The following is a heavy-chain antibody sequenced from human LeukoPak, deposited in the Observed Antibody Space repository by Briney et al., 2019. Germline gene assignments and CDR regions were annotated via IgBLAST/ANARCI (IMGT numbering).Heavy chain of an antibody. D-gene: IGHD6-13*01. CDR2: IYTSGST. CDR3: ARARSLYSSSWQYYFDY. J-gene: IGHJ4*02. Sequence: SETLSLTCTVSGGSISSGSYYWSWIRQPAGKGLEWIGRIYTSGSTNYNPSLKSRVTISVDTSKHQFSLKLSSVTAADTAVYYCARARSLYSSSWQYYFDYWGQGTLVTVSS. CDR1: GGSISSGSYY. V-gene: IGHV4-61*02.